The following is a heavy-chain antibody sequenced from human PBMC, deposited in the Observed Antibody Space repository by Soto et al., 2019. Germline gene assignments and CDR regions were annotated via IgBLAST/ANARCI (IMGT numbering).Heavy chain of an antibody. V-gene: IGHV1-2*02. CDR3: ARVLAPSFDYWTGFDY. CDR2: INPSSGDT. CDR1: VYSFTGYY. J-gene: IGHJ4*02. D-gene: IGHD3-3*01. Sequence: GXSVKVSCKASVYSFTGYYLHWVRRAPGQGLQWVGWINPSSGDTNYTQKFQGRVTMTRDTAISTVYMELSSLRSDDTAVYYCARVLAPSFDYWTGFDYWGQGTLVTVS.